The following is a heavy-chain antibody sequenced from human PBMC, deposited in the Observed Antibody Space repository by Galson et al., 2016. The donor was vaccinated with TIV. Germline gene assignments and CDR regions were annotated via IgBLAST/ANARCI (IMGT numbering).Heavy chain of an antibody. D-gene: IGHD4-23*01. CDR3: AKRRNYGGDALES. J-gene: IGHJ3*02. V-gene: IGHV3-23*01. CDR2: ISGSGGIT. Sequence: SLRLSCAAFGFTFNNYAMHWVRQAPGKGLEWVSGISGSGGITYIAESVKGRFAISRDNSRDTLYLQLNSLRAEDTAVYYCAKRRNYGGDALESWGQGTMVTVSS. CDR1: GFTFNNYA.